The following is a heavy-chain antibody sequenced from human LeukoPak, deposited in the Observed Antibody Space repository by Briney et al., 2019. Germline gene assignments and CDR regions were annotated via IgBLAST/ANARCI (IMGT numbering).Heavy chain of an antibody. V-gene: IGHV3-23*01. J-gene: IGHJ4*02. CDR3: AKDRVGATLYFDF. D-gene: IGHD1-26*01. CDR1: GFTFSITY. Sequence: GGSLRLSCTASGFTFSITYMAWVRQAPGKGLEWVSAISGSGDTTYFADSVKGRFTISRDNSKNTLYLQMNSLRAEDTAVYYCAKDRVGATLYFDFWGQGTLLTVSS. CDR2: ISGSGDTT.